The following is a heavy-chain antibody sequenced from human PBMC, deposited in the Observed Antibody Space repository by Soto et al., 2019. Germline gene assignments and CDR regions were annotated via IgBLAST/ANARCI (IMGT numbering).Heavy chain of an antibody. V-gene: IGHV4-4*02. CDR3: ASGNRESFAIDY. D-gene: IGHD1-26*01. CDR1: GDSISTRNW. J-gene: IGHJ4*02. CDR2: IYYSGTT. Sequence: QVQLPESGPGLVKPSGTLSFTCAVSGDSISTRNWWSWVRQSPGKGPEWIGEIYYSGTTNYNPSLKSRVTISLDKSQKQVSLKLSSVTAADTAMYYCASGNRESFAIDYWGRGTLVTVSS.